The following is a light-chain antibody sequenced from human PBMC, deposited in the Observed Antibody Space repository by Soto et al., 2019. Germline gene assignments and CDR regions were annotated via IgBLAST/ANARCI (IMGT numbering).Light chain of an antibody. J-gene: IGKJ2*01. CDR1: QSISSW. CDR2: DAS. V-gene: IGKV1-5*01. CDR3: QQYNSYPYT. Sequence: DIQMTQSPSTLSASVGDRVTITCRASQSISSWLAWYQQKPVKAPKLLIYDASSLESGVPSRFSGSGSGTEFNLTISSLQPDDFATYYCQQYNSYPYTFGQGTKLEIK.